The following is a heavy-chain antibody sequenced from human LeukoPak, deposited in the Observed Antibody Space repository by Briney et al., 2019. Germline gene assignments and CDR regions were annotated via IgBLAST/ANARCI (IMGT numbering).Heavy chain of an antibody. D-gene: IGHD3-10*01. Sequence: PSETLSLTCSVPGGSISGYYWSWIRQPPGKGLEWIGYIYYSGTTIYNPSLKSRLTISLDTSKNQFSLNLSSVTAADTAVYYCARDETHFYGSGSSNWFDPWGRGILVTVSS. CDR2: IYYSGTT. V-gene: IGHV4-59*12. CDR3: ARDETHFYGSGSSNWFDP. CDR1: GGSISGYY. J-gene: IGHJ5*02.